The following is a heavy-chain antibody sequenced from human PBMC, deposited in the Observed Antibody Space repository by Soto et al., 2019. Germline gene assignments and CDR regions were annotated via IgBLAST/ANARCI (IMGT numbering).Heavy chain of an antibody. D-gene: IGHD6-19*01. Sequence: QLVESGGGLVQPGGSLRLSCAASGFTVSSNYRNWVRQAPGKGLQWVSLIYSGGSTYYADSVTARFTISRDNSKNSLYLQMDSLRLEDTAVYYGAAAIYGGWSFAYWGQGTLVTVSS. J-gene: IGHJ4*02. V-gene: IGHV3-53*04. CDR3: AAAIYGGWSFAY. CDR1: GFTVSSNY. CDR2: IYSGGST.